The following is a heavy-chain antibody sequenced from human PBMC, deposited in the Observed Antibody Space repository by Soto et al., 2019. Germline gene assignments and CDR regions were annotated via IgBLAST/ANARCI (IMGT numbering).Heavy chain of an antibody. CDR2: ISGSGGST. CDR1: GFTFSRYA. CDR3: AKDPLSSTRYNWFDP. V-gene: IGHV3-23*01. Sequence: EVQLLESGGGLVQPGGSLRLSCAASGFTFSRYAMSWVRQAPGKGLEWVSAISGSGGSTYYADSVKGRFTISRDNSKNTLYLQMNSLRAEDTAVYYCAKDPLSSTRYNWFDPWGQGTLVTVSS. D-gene: IGHD2-2*01. J-gene: IGHJ5*02.